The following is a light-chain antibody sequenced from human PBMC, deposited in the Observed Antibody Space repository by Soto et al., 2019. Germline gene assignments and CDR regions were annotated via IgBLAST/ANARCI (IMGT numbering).Light chain of an antibody. V-gene: IGKV3-20*01. Sequence: EIVLTQSPVTLSLSPGERATLSCRASQSVESRSLAWYQHKYGQAPRLLIYGASSRATGIPDKFSGSGSGTDFTLTISRLEPADFALYYCQQYDTSIWAYTFGQGTKLELK. CDR2: GAS. CDR1: QSVESRS. J-gene: IGKJ2*01. CDR3: QQYDTSIWAYT.